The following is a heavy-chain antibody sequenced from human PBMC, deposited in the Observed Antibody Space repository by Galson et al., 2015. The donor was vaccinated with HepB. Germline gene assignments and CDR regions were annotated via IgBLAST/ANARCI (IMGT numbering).Heavy chain of an antibody. CDR3: ARESGLLWFGEGPLGYYYYMDV. Sequence: SVKVSCKASGYTFTSYGISWVRQAPGQGLEWMGWISAYNGNTNYAQKLQGRVTMTTDTSTSTAYMELRSLRSDDTAVYYCARESGLLWFGEGPLGYYYYMDVWGKGTTVTVSS. J-gene: IGHJ6*03. V-gene: IGHV1-18*01. CDR2: ISAYNGNT. D-gene: IGHD3-10*01. CDR1: GYTFTSYG.